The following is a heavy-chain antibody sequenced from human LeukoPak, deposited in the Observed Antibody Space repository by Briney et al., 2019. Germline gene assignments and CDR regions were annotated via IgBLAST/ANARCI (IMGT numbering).Heavy chain of an antibody. Sequence: PGGSLRLSCEGSGFSVITNYMNWVRQAPGKGLEWVSILYSGGSTYYADSVKGRFTVSRDSSKNTLYLHMNSLRAEDTAVYYCARVGDHYHWYLDVWGRGTLVTTPS. V-gene: IGHV3-53*01. CDR1: GFSVITNY. CDR3: ARVGDHYHWYLDV. J-gene: IGHJ2*01. CDR2: LYSGGST. D-gene: IGHD3-10*01.